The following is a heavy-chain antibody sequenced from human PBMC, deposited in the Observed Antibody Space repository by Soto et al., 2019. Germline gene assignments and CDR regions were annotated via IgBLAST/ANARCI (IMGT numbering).Heavy chain of an antibody. V-gene: IGHV3-49*03. J-gene: IGHJ5*02. Sequence: GGSLRLSCTASVFPLGDYSMGGFRPTPGKGLEWVGFIRSKAYGGTTEYAASVKGRFTISRDDSKSIAYLQMNSLKTEDTAVYYCTRDRNELRFLEWLLEGFDPWGQGTLVTVSS. CDR1: VFPLGDYS. CDR2: IRSKAYGGTT. D-gene: IGHD3-3*01. CDR3: TRDRNELRFLEWLLEGFDP.